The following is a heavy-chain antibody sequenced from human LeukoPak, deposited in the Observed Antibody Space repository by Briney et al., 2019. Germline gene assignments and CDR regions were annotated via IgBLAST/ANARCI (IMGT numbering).Heavy chain of an antibody. J-gene: IGHJ5*02. Sequence: GGSLRLSCAASGFTFSSYVMSWVRQAPGKGLEWVSAISGSGGSTYYADSVKGRFTISRDNSKNTLYLQMNSPRAEDTAVYYCAKDHVLLWFGESQNWFDPWGQGTLVTVSS. D-gene: IGHD3-10*01. CDR2: ISGSGGST. V-gene: IGHV3-23*01. CDR1: GFTFSSYV. CDR3: AKDHVLLWFGESQNWFDP.